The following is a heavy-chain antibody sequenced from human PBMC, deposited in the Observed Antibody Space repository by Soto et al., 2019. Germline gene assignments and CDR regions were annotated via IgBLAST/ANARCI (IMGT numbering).Heavy chain of an antibody. CDR2: IKQDGSEE. J-gene: IGHJ4*02. Sequence: EVQLVESGGGLVQPGGSLRLSCAVSGFTFSSYWMSWVRQAPGKGLEWVANIKQDGSEEYYVDSVMGRFTVSRDNAKNSLCLKRNSRRAEGTAFYSGGGGRGVQVFHFDYWGQGALVTVSS. D-gene: IGHD2-8*01. CDR3: GGGRGVQVFHFDY. V-gene: IGHV3-7*04. CDR1: GFTFSSYW.